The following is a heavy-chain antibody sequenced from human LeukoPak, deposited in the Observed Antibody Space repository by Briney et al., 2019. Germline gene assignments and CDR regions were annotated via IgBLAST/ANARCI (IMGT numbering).Heavy chain of an antibody. J-gene: IGHJ4*02. D-gene: IGHD3-22*01. CDR3: ARDSDSSGYYSFDY. V-gene: IGHV3-33*01. CDR1: GFTFSSYG. CDR2: IWYDGSNK. Sequence: SLRLSCAASGFTFSSYGMHWVRQAPGKGLEWGAVIWYDGSNKYYADSVKGRFTISRDNSKNTLYLQMNSLRAEDTAVYYCARDSDSSGYYSFDYWGQGTLVTVSS.